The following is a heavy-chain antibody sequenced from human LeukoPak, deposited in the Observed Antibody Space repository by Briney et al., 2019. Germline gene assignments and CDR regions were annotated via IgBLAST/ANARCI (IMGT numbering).Heavy chain of an antibody. CDR3: ARGRGYDRTGYVYYFDF. V-gene: IGHV1-8*01. D-gene: IGHD3-22*01. Sequence: ASVKVSCKASGYSFTSYDINWVRQAPGQGFEWVGWMNPNSGNTGHAQEFQGRVTMTKDTSMSTAYMELSSLRYEDTAVYYCARGRGYDRTGYVYYFDFWGQGTLVTVSS. CDR1: GYSFTSYD. J-gene: IGHJ4*02. CDR2: MNPNSGNT.